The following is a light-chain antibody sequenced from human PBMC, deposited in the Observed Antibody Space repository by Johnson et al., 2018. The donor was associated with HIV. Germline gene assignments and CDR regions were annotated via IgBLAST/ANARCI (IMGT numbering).Light chain of an antibody. CDR1: SSNIGNNY. Sequence: QSVLTQPPSVSAAPGQKVTISCSGSSSNIGNNYVSWYQQFPGAAPQLLIYEDNKRPSGIPDRFSGSKSGPSATLGITGLQTGDAADYYCATWDSSLTIGGVFGTWTKVTVL. J-gene: IGLJ1*01. CDR3: ATWDSSLTIGGV. CDR2: EDN. V-gene: IGLV1-51*02.